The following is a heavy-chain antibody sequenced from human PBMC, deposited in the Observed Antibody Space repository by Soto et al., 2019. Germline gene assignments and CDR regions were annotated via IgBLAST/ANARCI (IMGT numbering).Heavy chain of an antibody. V-gene: IGHV4-34*01. D-gene: IGHD1-26*01. CDR1: GGSFSGYY. Sequence: SETLSLTFAVYGGSFSGYYWSWIRQPPGKGLEWIGEINHSGSTNYNPSLKSRVTISVDTSKNQFSLKLSSVTAADTAVYYCARGVLGATADYWGQGTLVTVSS. CDR3: ARGVLGATADY. J-gene: IGHJ4*02. CDR2: INHSGST.